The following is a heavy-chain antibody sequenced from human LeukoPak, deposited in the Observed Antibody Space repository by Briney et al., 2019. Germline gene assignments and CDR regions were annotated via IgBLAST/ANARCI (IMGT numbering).Heavy chain of an antibody. CDR2: INPNSGGT. V-gene: IGHV1-2*02. D-gene: IGHD2-2*01. Sequence: ASVKASCKASGYTFTGYYVHWVRQAPGQGLEWMGWINPNSGGTNYAQKFQGRVTMTRDTSISTAYMELSRLRSDDTAVYYCARPYCSSTSCINWFDPWGQGTLVTVSS. CDR3: ARPYCSSTSCINWFDP. CDR1: GYTFTGYY. J-gene: IGHJ5*02.